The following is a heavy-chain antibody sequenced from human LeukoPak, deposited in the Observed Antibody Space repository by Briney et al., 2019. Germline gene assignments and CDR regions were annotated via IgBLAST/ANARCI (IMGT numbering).Heavy chain of an antibody. CDR1: GYSISSGYY. D-gene: IGHD2-21*02. V-gene: IGHV4-38-2*02. Sequence: SETLSLTCAVSGYSISSGYYWGWIRQPPGKGLKWIGSIYHSGSTYYNPSLKSRVTISVDTSKNQFSLKLSSVTAADTAVYYCAREYCGGDCYENWFDPWGQGTLVTVSS. CDR2: IYHSGST. CDR3: AREYCGGDCYENWFDP. J-gene: IGHJ5*02.